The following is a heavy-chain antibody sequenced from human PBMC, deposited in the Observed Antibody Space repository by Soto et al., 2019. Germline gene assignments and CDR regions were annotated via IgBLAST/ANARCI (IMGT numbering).Heavy chain of an antibody. V-gene: IGHV3-23*01. CDR3: GRTYTGG. J-gene: IGHJ4*02. D-gene: IGHD3-10*01. CDR2: ISGSEDRT. Sequence: LQSGGGVVQPGESLRLSCAASGFSLRDHALSWVRQAAGGGLEWVSGISGSEDRTNYADFVRGRFIISKDRAKNSLCLDMGGLRVDDTAVYFCGRTYTGGWGQGTLVTVSS. CDR1: GFSLRDHA.